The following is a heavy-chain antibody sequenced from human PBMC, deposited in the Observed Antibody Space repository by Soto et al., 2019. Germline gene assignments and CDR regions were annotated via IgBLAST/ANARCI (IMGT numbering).Heavy chain of an antibody. V-gene: IGHV1-18*01. Sequence: QVQLVQSGAEVKKPGASVKVSCKASGYTFTSYGIIWVRQAPGQGLEWMGWISAYNGNTNYAQKLQGRVTMTTDTSTSTAYMELTSLRSDDTAVYYCAREGESYYGSGSYLSWFDPWGQGTLVTVSS. CDR1: GYTFTSYG. CDR2: ISAYNGNT. J-gene: IGHJ5*02. D-gene: IGHD3-10*01. CDR3: AREGESYYGSGSYLSWFDP.